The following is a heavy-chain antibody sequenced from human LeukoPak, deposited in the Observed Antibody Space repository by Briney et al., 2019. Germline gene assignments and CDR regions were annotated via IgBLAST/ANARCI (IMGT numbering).Heavy chain of an antibody. J-gene: IGHJ6*02. Sequence: SETLSLTCSVSDGSINSYYWNWIRRPPGKGLEWIGYIYYNGNTNYSPSLKSRVTMSVDTSKNLFSLKVSSVTAADTAVYYYARGRSNYYGMDVWGQGTTVTVSS. V-gene: IGHV4-59*01. CDR1: DGSINSYY. D-gene: IGHD1-26*01. CDR3: ARGRSNYYGMDV. CDR2: IYYNGNT.